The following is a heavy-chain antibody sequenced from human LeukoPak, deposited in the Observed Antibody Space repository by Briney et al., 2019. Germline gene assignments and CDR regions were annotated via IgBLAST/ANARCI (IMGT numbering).Heavy chain of an antibody. J-gene: IGHJ6*03. Sequence: TGGSLRLSCAASGFTFSSYDMSWVRQASGKGLEWVSSITLSGGSTFYADSVKGRFTISRDNSKNTLYLQMNSLGAEDTAVYYCAKRGNPAVGHHYLDVWGEGTTVSVSS. CDR3: AKRGNPAVGHHYLDV. CDR1: GFTFSSYD. V-gene: IGHV3-23*01. CDR2: ITLSGGST. D-gene: IGHD2-2*01.